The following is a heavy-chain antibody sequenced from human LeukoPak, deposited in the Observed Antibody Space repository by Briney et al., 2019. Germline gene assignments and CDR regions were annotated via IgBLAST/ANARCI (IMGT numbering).Heavy chain of an antibody. CDR3: ARGLGYCSGGSCYVVDY. V-gene: IGHV1-8*01. D-gene: IGHD2-15*01. Sequence: ASVKVSCKASGYTFTSYDINWVRRATGQGLEWMGWMNPNSGNTGYAQKFQGRVTMTRNTSISTAYMELSSLRSEDTAVYYCARGLGYCSGGSCYVVDYWGQGTLVTVSP. CDR1: GYTFTSYD. CDR2: MNPNSGNT. J-gene: IGHJ4*02.